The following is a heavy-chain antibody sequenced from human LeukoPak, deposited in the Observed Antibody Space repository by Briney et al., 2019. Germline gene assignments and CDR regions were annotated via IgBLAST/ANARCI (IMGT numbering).Heavy chain of an antibody. D-gene: IGHD3-3*02. V-gene: IGHV3-48*01. CDR2: ISRSTSTI. Sequence: PGGSLRLSCAASGFTFSSYAMNWVRQAPGKGLEWVSYISRSTSTIYYANSVKGRFTISRDNAKNSLYLQMNSLRAEDTAVYYCARGGHYWDYWGQGTLVTVSS. J-gene: IGHJ4*02. CDR3: ARGGHYWDY. CDR1: GFTFSSYA.